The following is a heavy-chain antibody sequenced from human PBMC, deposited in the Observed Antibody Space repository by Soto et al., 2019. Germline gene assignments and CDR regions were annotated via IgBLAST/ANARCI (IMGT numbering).Heavy chain of an antibody. CDR2: IIPIFGTA. CDR1: GGTFSSYA. D-gene: IGHD5-12*01. CDR3: ARGPNVEMATGLDYYGMDV. J-gene: IGHJ6*02. V-gene: IGHV1-69*06. Sequence: QVQLVQSGAEVKKPGSSVKVSCKASGGTFSSYAISWVRQAPGQGLEWMGGIIPIFGTAKHAQKFQGRVTITADKSASTAYMELSSLRSEDTAVYYCARGPNVEMATGLDYYGMDVWGQGTTVIVSS.